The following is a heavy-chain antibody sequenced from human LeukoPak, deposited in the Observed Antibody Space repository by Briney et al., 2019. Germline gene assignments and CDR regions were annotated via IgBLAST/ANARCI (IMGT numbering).Heavy chain of an antibody. V-gene: IGHV4-4*07. CDR1: GGSISSYY. J-gene: IGHJ6*03. D-gene: IGHD3-10*01. CDR2: IYTSGST. CDR3: ARVRAYYGSGSYRDFYYYYMDV. Sequence: SETLSLTCTVSGGSISSYYWSWIRQPAGKGLEWIGRIYTSGSTNYNPSLKSRVTMSVDTSKNQFSLKLSSVTAADTAVYYCARVRAYYGSGSYRDFYYYYMDVWGKGTTVTISS.